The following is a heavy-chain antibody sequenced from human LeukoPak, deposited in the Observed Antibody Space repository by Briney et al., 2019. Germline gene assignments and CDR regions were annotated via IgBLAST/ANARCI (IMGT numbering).Heavy chain of an antibody. CDR3: ATGRDCSGGSCYSVY. Sequence: GGTLRLSCAASGFTFSSYGMSWVRQAPGKGLEWVSAISGSGGSTYYADSVKGRFTISRDNSKNSLYLQMNSLRAEDTAVYYCATGRDCSGGSCYSVYWGQGTLVTVSS. CDR1: GFTFSSYG. V-gene: IGHV3-23*01. J-gene: IGHJ4*02. CDR2: ISGSGGST. D-gene: IGHD2-15*01.